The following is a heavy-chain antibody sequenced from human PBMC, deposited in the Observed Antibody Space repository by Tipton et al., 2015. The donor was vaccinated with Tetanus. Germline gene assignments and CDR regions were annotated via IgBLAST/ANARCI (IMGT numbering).Heavy chain of an antibody. V-gene: IGHV4-34*01. J-gene: IGHJ3*01. CDR3: ARGGRDAYNKPRGAFDV. Sequence: TLSLTCTVSGGSFSLYYWNWVRQSPGKGLEWIGEISHSGSSSYSPSLKSRVTISVDTSKNQFSLRLRSVAAADTAVYYCARGGRDAYNKPRGAFDVWGRGTTVTVSS. CDR2: ISHSGSS. D-gene: IGHD5-24*01. CDR1: GGSFSLYY.